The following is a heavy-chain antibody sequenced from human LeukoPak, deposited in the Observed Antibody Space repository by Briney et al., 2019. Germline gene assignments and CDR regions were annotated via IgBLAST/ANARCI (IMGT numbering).Heavy chain of an antibody. CDR2: INHSGST. CDR3: ARSQYYDFWSGYYPFDY. Sequence: SETLSLTCAVYGGSFSGYYWSWIRQPPGKGLEWNGEINHSGSTNYNPSLKSRVTISVDTSKNQFSLKLSSVTAADTAVYYCARSQYYDFWSGYYPFDYWGQGTLVTVSS. D-gene: IGHD3-3*01. V-gene: IGHV4-34*01. CDR1: GGSFSGYY. J-gene: IGHJ4*02.